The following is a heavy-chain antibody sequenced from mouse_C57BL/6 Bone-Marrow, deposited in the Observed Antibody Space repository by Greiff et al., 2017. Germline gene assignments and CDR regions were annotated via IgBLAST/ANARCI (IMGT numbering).Heavy chain of an antibody. CDR2: IYPGDGDT. Sequence: VQLQQSGPELVKPGASVKISCKASGYAFSSSWMNWVKQRPGKGLEWIGRIYPGDGDTNYNGKFKGKATLTADKSSSTAYMQLSSQTSEDSAVYLCAREYYYGSSSDWGQGTTLTVSS. CDR1: GYAFSSSW. D-gene: IGHD1-1*01. CDR3: AREYYYGSSSD. J-gene: IGHJ2*01. V-gene: IGHV1-82*01.